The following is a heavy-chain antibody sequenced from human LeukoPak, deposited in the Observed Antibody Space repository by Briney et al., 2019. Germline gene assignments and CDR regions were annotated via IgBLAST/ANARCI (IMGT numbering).Heavy chain of an antibody. V-gene: IGHV6-1*01. CDR2: TYYRSKWYN. CDR1: GDSVSSNSVA. Sequence: SQTLSLTCDISGDSVSSNSVAWNWIRQSPSRGLEWLGGTYYRSKWYNEYAVSVKGRITFNADTSRNQLSLHLNSVTPEDTAVYYCARGGAVVGGFDNWGQGTLVIVSS. D-gene: IGHD6-19*01. CDR3: ARGGAVVGGFDN. J-gene: IGHJ4*02.